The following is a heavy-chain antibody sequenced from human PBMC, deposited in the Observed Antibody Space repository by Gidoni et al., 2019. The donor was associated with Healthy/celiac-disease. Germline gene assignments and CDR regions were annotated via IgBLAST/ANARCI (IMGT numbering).Heavy chain of an antibody. D-gene: IGHD3-9*01. CDR3: ARGSYYDILTGYYKGWFDP. J-gene: IGHJ5*02. V-gene: IGHV1-8*01. CDR1: GYTFTSYD. Sequence: QVQLVQSGAEVKKPGASVKVSCKASGYTFTSYDINWVRQATGKGLEWLGWMNPNSGNTGYAQKFQGRVTMTMNTSISKAYMGLSSLRSEDTAVYYCARGSYYDILTGYYKGWFDPWGQGTLVTVSS. CDR2: MNPNSGNT.